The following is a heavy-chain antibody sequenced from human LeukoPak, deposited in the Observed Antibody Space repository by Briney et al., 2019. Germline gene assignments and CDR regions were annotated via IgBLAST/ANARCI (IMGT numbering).Heavy chain of an antibody. Sequence: GRSLRLSCAASGFTFSSYGMHWVRQAPGKGLEWVAVISYDGSNKYYADSVKGRSTISRDNSKNTLYLQMNSLRAEDTAVYYCAKEWEPPHAAFDYWGQGTLVTVSS. CDR3: AKEWEPPHAAFDY. CDR2: ISYDGSNK. CDR1: GFTFSSYG. D-gene: IGHD1-26*01. V-gene: IGHV3-30*18. J-gene: IGHJ4*02.